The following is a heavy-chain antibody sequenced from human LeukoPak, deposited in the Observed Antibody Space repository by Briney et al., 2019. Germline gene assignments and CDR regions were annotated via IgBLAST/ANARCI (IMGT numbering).Heavy chain of an antibody. J-gene: IGHJ4*02. D-gene: IGHD2-2*01. Sequence: PGGSLRLSCAASGFTFGRYAMRWVRQAPGKGLEWVSTIGGSGGYTNYADSVKGRFTISRDNSRNTLYLQMNSLRAEDTAVYYCAKDQPAAKVEPGPDWGQGTLVTVSS. CDR2: IGGSGGYT. CDR1: GFTFGRYA. V-gene: IGHV3-23*01. CDR3: AKDQPAAKVEPGPD.